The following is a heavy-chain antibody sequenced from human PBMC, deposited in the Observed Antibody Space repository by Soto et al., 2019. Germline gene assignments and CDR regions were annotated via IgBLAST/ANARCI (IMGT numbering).Heavy chain of an antibody. Sequence: QVQLQESGPGLVKPSQTLSLTCTVSGGSISSGGYYWSWIRQHPGKGLEWIGYIYYSGTTYYNPXXXXXXXXXXXXXXXXXXXXXXXXXXXXXXXYYCARSVFPWGQGTLVTVS. D-gene: IGHD3-10*01. CDR1: GGSISSGGYY. J-gene: IGHJ5*02. V-gene: IGHV4-31*01. CDR2: IYYSGTT. CDR3: ARSVFP.